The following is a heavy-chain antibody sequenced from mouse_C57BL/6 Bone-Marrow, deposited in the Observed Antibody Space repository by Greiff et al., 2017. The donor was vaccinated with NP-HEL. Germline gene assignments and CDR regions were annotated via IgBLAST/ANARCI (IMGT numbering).Heavy chain of an antibody. D-gene: IGHD2-1*01. CDR3: TRAFYWTWFAY. CDR2: ISSGGDYI. CDR1: GFTFSSYA. J-gene: IGHJ3*01. Sequence: EVMLVESGEGLVKPGGSLKLSCAASGFTFSSYAMSWVRQTPEKRLEWVAYISSGGDYIYYADTVKGRFTISRDNARNTLYLQMSSLKSEDTAMYYCTRAFYWTWFAYWGKGTLVTVSA. V-gene: IGHV5-9-1*02.